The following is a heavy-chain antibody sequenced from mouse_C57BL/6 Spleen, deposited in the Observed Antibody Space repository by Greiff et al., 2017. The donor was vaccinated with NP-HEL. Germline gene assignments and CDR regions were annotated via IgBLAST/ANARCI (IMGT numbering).Heavy chain of an antibody. V-gene: IGHV5-6*01. CDR2: ISSGGSYT. J-gene: IGHJ4*01. D-gene: IGHD2-5*01. Sequence: ASGFTFSSYGMSWVRQTPDKRLEWVATISSGGSYTYYPDSVKGRFTISRDNAKNTLYLQMSSLKSEDTAMYYCARHSNYDAMDYWGQGTSVTVSS. CDR1: GFTFSSYG. CDR3: ARHSNYDAMDY.